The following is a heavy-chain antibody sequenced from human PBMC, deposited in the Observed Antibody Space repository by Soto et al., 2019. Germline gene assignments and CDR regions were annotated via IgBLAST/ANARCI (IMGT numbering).Heavy chain of an antibody. J-gene: IGHJ4*02. CDR1: GFTFSTYA. D-gene: IGHD3-3*01. Sequence: EVQLLASGGGLAQPGGSLRLSCAASGFTFSTYAMSWVRQAPGKGLEWVSAISGTGGITYTADSVKGRFTISRDNSKNTLYLQMNSLRAEDTAVYYCAKVISRDYDFWSGYSYFDYWGQGTLVTVSS. CDR3: AKVISRDYDFWSGYSYFDY. V-gene: IGHV3-23*01. CDR2: ISGTGGIT.